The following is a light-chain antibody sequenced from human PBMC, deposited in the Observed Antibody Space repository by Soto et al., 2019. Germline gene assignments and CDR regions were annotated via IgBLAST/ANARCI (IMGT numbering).Light chain of an antibody. Sequence: EIVVTQSPGTLSLSPGERATLSCRASQSVGRNYLAWYQQRPGHAPRLLIYGVFARATGIPDRFSGSGSGTDFTLTISRLAPEDFAVYYCQQYDNSPQTCGQGTKLEIK. J-gene: IGKJ2*01. V-gene: IGKV3-20*01. CDR1: QSVGRNY. CDR3: QQYDNSPQT. CDR2: GVF.